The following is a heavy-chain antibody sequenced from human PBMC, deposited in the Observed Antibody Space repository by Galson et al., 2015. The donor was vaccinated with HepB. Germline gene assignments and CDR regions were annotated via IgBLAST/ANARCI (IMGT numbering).Heavy chain of an antibody. CDR3: TTEFSLLWFGESIFDY. Sequence: SLRLSCAASGFTFSNAWMSWVRQAPGKGLEWVGRIKSKTDGGTTDYAAPMKGRFTISRDDSKNTLYLQMNSLKTEDTAVYYCTTEFSLLWFGESIFDYWGQGTLVTVSS. D-gene: IGHD3-10*01. V-gene: IGHV3-15*01. J-gene: IGHJ4*02. CDR2: IKSKTDGGTT. CDR1: GFTFSNAW.